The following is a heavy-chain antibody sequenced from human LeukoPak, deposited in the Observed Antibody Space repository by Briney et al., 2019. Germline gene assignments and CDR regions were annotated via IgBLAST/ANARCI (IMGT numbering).Heavy chain of an antibody. J-gene: IGHJ4*02. D-gene: IGHD3-3*01. V-gene: IGHV4-39*01. CDR1: GGSISSSSYY. Sequence: PSETLSLTCTVSGGSISSSSYYWGWIRQPPGKGLEWIGSIYYSGSTYYNPSLKSRVTISVDTSKNQFSLKLSSVTAADTAVYYCARKQEITIFGVVTTSPFDYWGQGTLVTVSS. CDR2: IYYSGST. CDR3: ARKQEITIFGVVTTSPFDY.